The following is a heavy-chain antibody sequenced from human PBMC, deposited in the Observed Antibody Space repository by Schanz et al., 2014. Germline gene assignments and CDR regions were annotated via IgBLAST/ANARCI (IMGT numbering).Heavy chain of an antibody. D-gene: IGHD3-9*01. CDR3: ARSTTPFNFDSWPYLDY. V-gene: IGHV3-66*01. CDR1: GFTVSSNY. CDR2: IYGGST. J-gene: IGHJ4*02. Sequence: EVQLVESGGGLVQPGGSLRLSCAASGFTVSSNYMSWVRQAPGKGLEWVSFIYGGSTYYTDSVKGRFTISRDNSKNTFSRPVNRVRGDVTAVYSSARSTTPFNFDSWPYLDYWGQGTLVTVSS.